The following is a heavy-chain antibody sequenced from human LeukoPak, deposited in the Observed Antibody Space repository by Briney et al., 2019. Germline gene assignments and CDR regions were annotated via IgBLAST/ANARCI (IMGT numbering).Heavy chain of an antibody. V-gene: IGHV3-33*01. CDR3: ARDPPSATIYYKYFDY. D-gene: IGHD3-10*01. CDR1: GFTFSSYG. CDR2: IWYDGSNK. J-gene: IGHJ4*01. Sequence: GRSLRLSCAASGFTFSSYGMHWVRQAPGKGLEWVAVIWYDGSNKYYADSVKGRFIISRDNSKNMLYLQMSSLRAEDTAVYYCARDPPSATIYYKYFDYWGQEPWSPSPQ.